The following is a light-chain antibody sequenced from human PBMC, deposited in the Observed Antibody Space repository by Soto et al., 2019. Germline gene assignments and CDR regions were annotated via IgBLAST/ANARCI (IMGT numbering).Light chain of an antibody. CDR3: QQRSNWPPT. CDR1: QSVSSY. CDR2: DAS. Sequence: ESVFTQSPSTVSLSPGERDTLSCRASQSVSSYLAWYQQKPGQAPRLLIYDASNRATGIPARFSGSGSGTDFTLTISSLEPEDFAIYYCQQRSNWPPTFGQGTNVDIK. V-gene: IGKV3-11*01. J-gene: IGKJ1*01.